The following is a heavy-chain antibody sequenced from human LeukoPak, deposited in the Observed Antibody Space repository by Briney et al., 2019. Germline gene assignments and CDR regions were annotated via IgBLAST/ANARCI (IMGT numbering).Heavy chain of an antibody. CDR1: GYTFTSYG. CDR2: ISAYNGNT. CDR3: ARRALGYCSGGSCYSRYYFDY. V-gene: IGHV1-18*01. D-gene: IGHD2-15*01. J-gene: IGHJ4*02. Sequence: GASVKVSCKASGYTFTSYGISWVRQAPGQGLEWTGWISAYNGNTNYAQKLQGRVTMTTDTSTSTAYMELRSLRSDDTAVYYCARRALGYCSGGSCYSRYYFDYWGQGTLVTVSS.